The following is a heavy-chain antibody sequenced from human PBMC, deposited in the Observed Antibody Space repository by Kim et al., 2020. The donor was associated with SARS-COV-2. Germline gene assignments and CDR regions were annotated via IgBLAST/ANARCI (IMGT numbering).Heavy chain of an antibody. J-gene: IGHJ6*02. CDR2: INHSGST. CDR1: GGSFSGYY. D-gene: IGHD3-16*01. Sequence: SETLSLTCAVYGGSFSGYYWSWIRQPPGKGLEWIGEINHSGSTNYNPSLKSRFTISVDTSKNQFSLKLSSVTAADTAVYSLPKRSFWDYYYYGMDVWG. CDR3: PKRSFWDYYYYGMDV. V-gene: IGHV4-34*01.